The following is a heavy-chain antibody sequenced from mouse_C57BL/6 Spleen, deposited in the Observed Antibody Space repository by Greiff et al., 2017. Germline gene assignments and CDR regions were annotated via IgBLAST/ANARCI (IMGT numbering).Heavy chain of an antibody. V-gene: IGHV1-80*01. CDR3: ARGKTAQATTFFAY. CDR2: IYPGDGDT. Sequence: QVQLQQSGAELVKPGASVKFSCKASGYAFTSYWMNWVKQRPGQGLEWIGQIYPGDGDTNYNGKFKGKATLTADKSSSTAYMQLSSLTSEDSAVYFCARGKTAQATTFFAYWGQGTLVTVSA. D-gene: IGHD3-2*02. CDR1: GYAFTSYW. J-gene: IGHJ3*01.